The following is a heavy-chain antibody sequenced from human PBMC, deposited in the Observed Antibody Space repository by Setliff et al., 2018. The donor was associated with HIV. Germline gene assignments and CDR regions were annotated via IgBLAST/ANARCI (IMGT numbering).Heavy chain of an antibody. D-gene: IGHD2-2*01. V-gene: IGHV5-51*01. CDR2: IYPVDSET. CDR1: GYNFVDYS. CDR3: ARPRGNDYAGSGFDN. J-gene: IGHJ4*02. Sequence: SLKISCQGSGYNFVDYSIAWVRQVPGKGLEWMGIIYPVDSETRYSPSFQGQVTISADKSINTAYLQWTTLKASDSAMYYCARPRGNDYAGSGFDNWGQGTLVTVSS.